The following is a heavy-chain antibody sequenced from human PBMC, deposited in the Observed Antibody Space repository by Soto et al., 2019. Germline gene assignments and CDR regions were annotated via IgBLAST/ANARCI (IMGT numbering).Heavy chain of an antibody. CDR2: MNPNSGNT. CDR3: ARWDYGYYARFDY. D-gene: IGHD4-17*01. J-gene: IGHJ4*02. Sequence: QVQLVQSGAEVKKSGASVKVSCKASGYTFTSHDINWVRQATGQGLEWMGWMNPNSGNTGYAQKFQSSVTVTRNTSISTAYMELSSLRSEDTAVYYCARWDYGYYARFDYWGQGTLVTVSS. V-gene: IGHV1-8*01. CDR1: GYTFTSHD.